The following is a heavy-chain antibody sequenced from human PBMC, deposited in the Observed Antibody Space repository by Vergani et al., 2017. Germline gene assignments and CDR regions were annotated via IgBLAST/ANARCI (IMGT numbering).Heavy chain of an antibody. J-gene: IGHJ4*02. CDR2: INPSGGST. D-gene: IGHD3/OR15-3a*01. CDR1: GGTFSSYA. CDR3: AKDLSVDERADEHDY. V-gene: IGHV1-46*01. Sequence: QVQLVQSGAEVKKPGSSVKVSCKASGGTFSSYAISWVRQAPGQGLEWMGIINPSGGSTSYAQKFQGRVTMTRDTSTSTVYMELSSLRSEDTAVYYCAKDLSVDERADEHDYWGQGTLVTVSS.